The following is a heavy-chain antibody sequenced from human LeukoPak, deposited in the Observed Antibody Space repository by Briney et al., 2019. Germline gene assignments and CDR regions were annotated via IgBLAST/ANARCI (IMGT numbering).Heavy chain of an antibody. CDR3: TRDRQGPRLYEMDI. D-gene: IGHD2-8*01. CDR2: ITSGGST. V-gene: IGHV3-23*01. J-gene: IGHJ6*02. Sequence: GGSLRLSCAASGFTFSNDVMRWVRQAPGKGLEWVSSITSGGSTYYADSVKGRFTISRDNSENSLYLQMNSLRAEDTAVYYCTRDRQGPRLYEMDIWGQGTTVTVSS. CDR1: GFTFSNDV.